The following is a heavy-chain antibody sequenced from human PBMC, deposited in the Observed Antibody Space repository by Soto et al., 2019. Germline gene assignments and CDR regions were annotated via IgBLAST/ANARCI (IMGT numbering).Heavy chain of an antibody. CDR3: AKDHQVYDSSGYLDY. Sequence: GGSLRLSCAASGFTFSSYAMSWVRQAPGKGLEWVSAISGSGGSTYYADSVKGRFTISRDNSKNTLYLQMNSLRAEDTAVYYCAKDHQVYDSSGYLDYWGQGTLVTVSS. CDR1: GFTFSSYA. CDR2: ISGSGGST. D-gene: IGHD3-22*01. V-gene: IGHV3-23*01. J-gene: IGHJ4*02.